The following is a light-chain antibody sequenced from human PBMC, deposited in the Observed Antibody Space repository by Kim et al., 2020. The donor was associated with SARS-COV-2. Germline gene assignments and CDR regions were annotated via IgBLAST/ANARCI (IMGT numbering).Light chain of an antibody. CDR1: NIGSKS. Sequence: SSELTQPPSVSVAPGKTARITCGGNNIGSKSVHWYQQKPGQAPVLVIYYDSDRPSGIPERFSGSNSGNTATLTISRVEAGDEADYYCQVWYSSSDHPYVFGTGTKGTVL. CDR2: YDS. J-gene: IGLJ1*01. V-gene: IGLV3-21*04. CDR3: QVWYSSSDHPYV.